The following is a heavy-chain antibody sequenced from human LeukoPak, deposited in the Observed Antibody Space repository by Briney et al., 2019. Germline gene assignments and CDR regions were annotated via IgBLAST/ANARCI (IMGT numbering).Heavy chain of an antibody. J-gene: IGHJ3*02. V-gene: IGHV3-21*01. CDR2: ISSSSSYI. CDR3: ARGLADAFDI. CDR1: GFTFSSSS. Sequence: GGSLRLSCAASGFTFSSSSMNWVRQAPGKGLEWVSSISSSSSYIYYADSVKGRFTISRDNAKNSLYLQMNSLRAEDTAVYYCARGLADAFDIWGQGTMVTVSS.